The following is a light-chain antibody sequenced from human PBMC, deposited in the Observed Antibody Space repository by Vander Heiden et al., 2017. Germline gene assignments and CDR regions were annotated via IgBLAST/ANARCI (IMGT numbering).Light chain of an antibody. V-gene: IGKV2-30*01. CDR2: KVS. Sequence: DVVMSQSPLSMPVTFGQPASIPCRSSHSHVYSVEKSYVNWFQQRPGQSTRRLIYKVSNRDSGVPGRFGGSWSGTDFTLKISRVEAEDVGVYYCMQGTHWRTFGQGTKLEIK. CDR3: MQGTHWRT. J-gene: IGKJ2*01. CDR1: HSHVYSVEKSY.